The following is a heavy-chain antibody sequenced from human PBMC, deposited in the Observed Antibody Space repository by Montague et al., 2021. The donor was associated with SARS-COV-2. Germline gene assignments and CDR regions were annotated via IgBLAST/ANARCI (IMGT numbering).Heavy chain of an antibody. CDR1: GDSVSSHSAA. J-gene: IGHJ3*02. D-gene: IGHD1-26*01. CDR3: ARYSYSGTYFGLNDAFDI. CDR2: TCYRSEWYF. Sequence: CAISGDSVSSHSAAWNWLRQSPSRGLEWLGRTCYRSEWYFDYAISLRGRITINPDTSKNQFSLQLDSVTLDDTAVYYCARYSYSGTYFGLNDAFDIWGQGTLVTVSS. V-gene: IGHV6-1*01.